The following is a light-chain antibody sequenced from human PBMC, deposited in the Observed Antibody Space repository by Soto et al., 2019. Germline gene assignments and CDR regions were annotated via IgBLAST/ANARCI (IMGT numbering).Light chain of an antibody. CDR2: DAS. CDR1: QSISSW. J-gene: IGKJ2*01. CDR3: QQYNSYSYT. V-gene: IGKV1-5*01. Sequence: DIQMTQSPSTLFASVGDRVTVTSRASQSISSWLAWYQQKRGKAPKLMIYDASSLESGVPSRFSGSGSGTELTLTISSLQPDDFATYYCQQYNSYSYTFGQGTKLEIK.